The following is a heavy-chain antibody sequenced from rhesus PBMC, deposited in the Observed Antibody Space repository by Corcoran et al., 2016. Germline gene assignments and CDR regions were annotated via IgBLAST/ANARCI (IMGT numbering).Heavy chain of an antibody. CDR3: TRPNWNDDLDY. D-gene: IGHD1-7*02. CDR2: ISANEGTT. J-gene: IGHJ4*01. V-gene: IGHV3-10*01. CDR1: GFTFSDDY. Sequence: EVQLVESGGGLVQPGGSVRLSCAVSGFTFSDDYMEWVRQAPGQGLEWVGQISANEGTTCLIDSWKGRFTISRDNAKNTLCLQIISLKIEDTAVYYCTRPNWNDDLDYWGQRVLVTVSS.